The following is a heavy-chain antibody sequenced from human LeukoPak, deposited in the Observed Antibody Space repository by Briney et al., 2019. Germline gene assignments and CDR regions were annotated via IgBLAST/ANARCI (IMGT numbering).Heavy chain of an antibody. CDR2: INHSGST. CDR3: AIFPNDYGDFDAFDI. CDR1: GGSFSGYY. D-gene: IGHD4-17*01. J-gene: IGHJ3*02. V-gene: IGHV4-34*01. Sequence: SETLSLTCAVYGGSFSGYYWSWIRQPPGKGLEWIGEINHSGSTNYNPSLKSRVTISVDTSKNQFSLKLSSVTAADTAVDYCAIFPNDYGDFDAFDIWGQGTMVTVSS.